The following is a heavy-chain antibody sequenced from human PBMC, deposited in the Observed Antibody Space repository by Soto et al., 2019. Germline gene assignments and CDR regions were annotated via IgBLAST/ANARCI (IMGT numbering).Heavy chain of an antibody. V-gene: IGHV4-30-4*01. Sequence: SETLSLTCTVSGGSVSRGDYYWSWIRQPPGKGLEWIGNIYSGGRTYYNPSLKSRITISLDTSKNQFSLNLGSVTAADTAVYYCAREQGSGWNLGGPGNWYLDLWGRGALVTVSS. D-gene: IGHD6-19*01. J-gene: IGHJ2*01. CDR1: GGSVSRGDYY. CDR3: AREQGSGWNLGGPGNWYLDL. CDR2: IYSGGRT.